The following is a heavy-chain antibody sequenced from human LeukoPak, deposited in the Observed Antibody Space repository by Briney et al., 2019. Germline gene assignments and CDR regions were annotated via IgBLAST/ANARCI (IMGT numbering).Heavy chain of an antibody. CDR2: ISGSGGST. Sequence: PGGSLRLSCAASGFTFSSYAMSWFRQAPGKGLEWVSAISGSGGSTYYADSVKGRFTISRDNSKTTLYLQMNSLRADDTAIYYCAKDRSDNTTWYVGSHWGQGTLVTVSS. CDR3: AKDRSDNTTWYVGSH. J-gene: IGHJ4*02. V-gene: IGHV3-23*01. D-gene: IGHD6-13*01. CDR1: GFTFSSYA.